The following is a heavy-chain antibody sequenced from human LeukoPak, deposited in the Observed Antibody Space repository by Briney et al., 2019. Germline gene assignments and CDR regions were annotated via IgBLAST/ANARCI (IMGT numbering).Heavy chain of an antibody. D-gene: IGHD1-26*01. CDR1: GFSLSTSGVG. J-gene: IGHJ4*02. CDR2: IYWDDDK. CDR3: APPFSYSGSYSHYPPYFDS. V-gene: IGHV2-5*02. Sequence: SGPTLVKPTQTLTLTCTFSGFSLSTSGVGVGWIRQPPGKALEWLALIYWDDDKRYSPSLKSRLTITKDTSKNQAVLTMTNMDPGDTATYYCAPPFSYSGSYSHYPPYFDSGGKGPLVPVSS.